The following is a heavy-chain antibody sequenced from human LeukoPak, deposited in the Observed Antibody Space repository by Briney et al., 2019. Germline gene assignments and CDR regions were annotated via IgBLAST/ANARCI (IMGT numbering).Heavy chain of an antibody. J-gene: IGHJ6*03. Sequence: GGSLRLSYAASGFTFSDYYMSWIRQAPGKGLEWVSYISSSGSTIYYADSVKGRFTISRDNAKNSLYLQMNSLRAEDTAVYYCARVHHDYSLYYYYYYMDVWGKGTTVTVSS. D-gene: IGHD4-11*01. CDR2: ISSSGSTI. CDR1: GFTFSDYY. V-gene: IGHV3-11*04. CDR3: ARVHHDYSLYYYYYYMDV.